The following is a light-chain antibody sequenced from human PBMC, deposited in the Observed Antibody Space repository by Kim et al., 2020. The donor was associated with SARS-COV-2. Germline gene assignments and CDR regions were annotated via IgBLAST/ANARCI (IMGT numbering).Light chain of an antibody. Sequence: QSVLTQPPSASGTPGQRVTISCSGSSSNIGTNSVYWYQQLPGTTPKLLMSRNNQRPSGVPDRFSGSKSGTSASLAISGLRSEDEANYYCAAWDDSLSGYVFGTGTEVTVL. J-gene: IGLJ1*01. CDR3: AAWDDSLSGYV. CDR2: RNN. CDR1: SSNIGTNS. V-gene: IGLV1-47*01.